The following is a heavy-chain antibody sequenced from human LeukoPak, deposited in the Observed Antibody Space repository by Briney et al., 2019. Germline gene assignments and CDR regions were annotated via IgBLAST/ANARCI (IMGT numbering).Heavy chain of an antibody. Sequence: GGSLRLSCAASGFTFSSYGMHWVRQAPGRGLEWVAVISYDGSNKYYADSVKGRFTISRDNSKNTLYLQMNSLRAEDTAVYYCARGTEDFDYWGQGTLVTVSS. CDR3: ARGTEDFDY. CDR1: GFTFSSYG. D-gene: IGHD3-10*01. V-gene: IGHV3-30*03. CDR2: ISYDGSNK. J-gene: IGHJ4*02.